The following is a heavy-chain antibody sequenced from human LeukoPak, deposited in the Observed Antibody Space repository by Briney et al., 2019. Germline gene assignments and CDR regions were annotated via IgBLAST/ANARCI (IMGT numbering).Heavy chain of an antibody. J-gene: IGHJ4*02. CDR1: GFTFSSYA. Sequence: PGGSLRLSCAASGFTFSSYAMHWVRQAPGKGLEWVAVISYDGSNKYYADSVKGRFTISRDNSKNTLYLQMNSLRAEDTAVYYCARDPSPDYWGQGTLVTVSS. CDR3: ARDPSPDY. V-gene: IGHV3-30*04. CDR2: ISYDGSNK.